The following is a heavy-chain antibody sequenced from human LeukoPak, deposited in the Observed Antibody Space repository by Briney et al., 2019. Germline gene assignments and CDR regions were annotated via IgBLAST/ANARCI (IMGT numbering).Heavy chain of an antibody. CDR2: ISGSGGST. D-gene: IGHD2-2*01. CDR3: AKGRAYQLPGDWFDP. V-gene: IGHV3-23*01. Sequence: GGPLRLSCAASGFTFSSYAISWVRQAPGKGLEWVSTISGSGGSTYYADSVKGRFTISRDNSKNKLYLQMNNLRAEDTAVYYCAKGRAYQLPGDWFDPWGQGTLVTVSP. CDR1: GFTFSSYA. J-gene: IGHJ5*02.